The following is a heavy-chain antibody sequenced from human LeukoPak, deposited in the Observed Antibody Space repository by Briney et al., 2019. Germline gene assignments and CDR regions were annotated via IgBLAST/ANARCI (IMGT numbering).Heavy chain of an antibody. D-gene: IGHD3-22*01. Sequence: SETLSLTCAVSGGSISSSNWWSWVRQPPGKGLEWIGEIYHSGSTNYNPSLKSRVTISVDKSKNQFSLKLSSVTAADTAVYYCASSGTYYYDSSGYYLQHWGQGTLVTVSS. CDR3: ASSGTYYYDSSGYYLQH. V-gene: IGHV4-4*02. CDR1: GGSISSSNW. J-gene: IGHJ1*01. CDR2: IYHSGST.